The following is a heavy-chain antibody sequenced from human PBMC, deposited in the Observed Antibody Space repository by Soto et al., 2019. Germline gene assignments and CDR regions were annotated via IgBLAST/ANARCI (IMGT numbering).Heavy chain of an antibody. CDR1: GFRFSSYG. Sequence: VQLVESGGGVVQPGGSLRLSCAASGFRFSSYGMHWVRQAPGKGLEWVAVISDDGTKKFYADSVKGRFTISRDNSKNPLYLLRGGGRDGDLLVFSGARPPFFGGGSSPPWGQGP. J-gene: IGHJ5*02. V-gene: IGHV3-30*03. CDR2: ISDDGTKK. CDR3: ARPPFFGGGSSPP. D-gene: IGHD3-16*01.